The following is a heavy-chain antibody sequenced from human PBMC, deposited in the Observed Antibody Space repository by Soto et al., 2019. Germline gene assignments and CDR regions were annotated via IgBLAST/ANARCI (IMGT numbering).Heavy chain of an antibody. CDR3: ARGYYDTSGYYPVDF. J-gene: IGHJ4*02. Sequence: GASVKVSCKASGYTFTSHDVMWVRQATGQGLEWMGWVDPNSGNTDSAQKFQGRVTMTWDTSINTAYMELSSLRSEDTAVYYCARGYYDTSGYYPVDFWGQGTLVTVSS. CDR2: VDPNSGNT. CDR1: GYTFTSHD. D-gene: IGHD3-22*01. V-gene: IGHV1-8*01.